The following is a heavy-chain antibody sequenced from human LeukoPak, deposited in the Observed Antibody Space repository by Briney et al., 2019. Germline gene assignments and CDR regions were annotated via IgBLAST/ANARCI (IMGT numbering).Heavy chain of an antibody. D-gene: IGHD3-16*01. CDR2: ISTSGSST. Sequence: RSGGSLRLSCAASGFTFSDFYMTWIRQAPGKGLEWVSYISTSGSSTNYADSLKGRFTISRDNAKKSLYLQMNTLRGDDTAVYYCARLGGWSFDYWGQGTLVTVSS. CDR1: GFTFSDFY. CDR3: ARLGGWSFDY. J-gene: IGHJ4*02. V-gene: IGHV3-11*03.